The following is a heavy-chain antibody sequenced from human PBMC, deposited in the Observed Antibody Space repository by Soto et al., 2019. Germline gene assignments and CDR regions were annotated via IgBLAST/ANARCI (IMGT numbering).Heavy chain of an antibody. D-gene: IGHD5-18*01. CDR1: GFTFGAYA. CDR2: IRSRAYSRTT. CDR3: ARVASHVETSIVYLDF. J-gene: IGHJ4*02. Sequence: SLRLSGSGSGFTFGAYAMSWFRQAPGKGLEWVGFIRSRAYSRTTEYAASVMGRFTISRDDSKTIAYLQMNDLKAEDTAVYYCARVASHVETSIVYLDFWGQGT. V-gene: IGHV3-49*03.